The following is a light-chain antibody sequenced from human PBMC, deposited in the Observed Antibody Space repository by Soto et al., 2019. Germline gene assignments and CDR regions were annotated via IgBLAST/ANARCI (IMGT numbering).Light chain of an antibody. J-gene: IGKJ2*01. V-gene: IGKV1D-13*01. Sequence: AIQLTQSPSSLSASVGERVTITCRASQGISSALAWYQQKPGKAPKLLIYDASSLESGVPSRFSGSGSGTDFNLTISSLQPEDFATYYCQQCNNYPYTFGQGTKVDIK. CDR1: QGISSA. CDR2: DAS. CDR3: QQCNNYPYT.